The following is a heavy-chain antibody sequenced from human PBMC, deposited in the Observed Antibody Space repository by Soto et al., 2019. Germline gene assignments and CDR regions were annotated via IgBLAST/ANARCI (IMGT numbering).Heavy chain of an antibody. Sequence: EVQLVESGGGVVQPGRSLRLSCTGSGFTFDDYAMYWVRQRPGAGLEWVAGISWSSGNIAHADSVKGRFTVSRDNDMSSLYLQMNSLRVEDTAMYYWARGGSGALTAAAGRTNWFDPWGQGTLVIVSS. V-gene: IGHV3-9*01. D-gene: IGHD6-13*01. CDR1: GFTFDDYA. CDR3: ARGGSGALTAAAGRTNWFDP. J-gene: IGHJ5*02. CDR2: ISWSSGNI.